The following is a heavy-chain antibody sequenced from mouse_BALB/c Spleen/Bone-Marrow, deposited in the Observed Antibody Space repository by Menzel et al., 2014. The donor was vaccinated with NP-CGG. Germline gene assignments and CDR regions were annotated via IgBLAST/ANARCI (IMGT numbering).Heavy chain of an antibody. Sequence: DSGPGLVKPSQSLSLPCSVTGYSITSGYYWNWIRQFPGNKLEWMGYISYDGSNNYNPSLKNRISITRDTSKNQFFLKLNSVTTEDTATYYCARAAYWGQGTLVTVSA. V-gene: IGHV3-6*02. J-gene: IGHJ3*01. CDR2: ISYDGSN. CDR3: ARAAY. CDR1: GYSITSGYY.